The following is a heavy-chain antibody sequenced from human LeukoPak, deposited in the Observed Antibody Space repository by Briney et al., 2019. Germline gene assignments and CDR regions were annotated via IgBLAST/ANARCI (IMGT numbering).Heavy chain of an antibody. V-gene: IGHV4-31*01. CDR3: ERVAEGSGNYYNLDY. J-gene: IGHJ4*02. CDR2: IYYSGSP. CDR1: SGSISRGGYY. Sequence: SETLSLTCTVSSGSISRGGYYWSWIRQHPGKGLEWIGYIYYSGSPYYIPYLKSHVTISVDTSKNQFSLKLSSVTAADTAVYYCERVAEGSGNYYNLDYWGQGTLVTVSS. D-gene: IGHD3-10*01.